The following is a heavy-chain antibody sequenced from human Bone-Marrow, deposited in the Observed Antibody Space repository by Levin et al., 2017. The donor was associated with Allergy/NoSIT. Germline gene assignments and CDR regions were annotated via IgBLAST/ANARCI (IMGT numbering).Heavy chain of an antibody. D-gene: IGHD2-21*02. J-gene: IGHJ6*02. CDR2: IYPSDSET. CDR1: GYSFTTYW. Sequence: KVSCQGSGYSFTTYWIGWVRQMPGKGLEWMGIIYPSDSETRYSPSFQGQVTISADHLISTVYLQWSSLKASDSAMYYCVRAGTASHYYAMDVWGQGTTVTVSS. V-gene: IGHV5-51*04. CDR3: VRAGTASHYYAMDV.